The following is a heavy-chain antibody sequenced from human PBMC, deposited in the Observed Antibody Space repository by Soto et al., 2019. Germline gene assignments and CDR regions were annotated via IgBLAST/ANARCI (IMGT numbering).Heavy chain of an antibody. CDR3: VRRHVSATGIDWFDP. CDR1: GYTFTSYG. D-gene: IGHD6-13*01. CDR2: INAANGDT. J-gene: IGHJ5*02. V-gene: IGHV1-3*01. Sequence: QVQLVQSGTEVKKPGASVKVSCKASGYTFTSYGIHWVRQAPGQRLAWMGWINAANGDTKYSPKSPGRVTITRDTSASTDYMELSSLRSEDTAVYYCVRRHVSATGIDWFDPWGQGTLVTVSS.